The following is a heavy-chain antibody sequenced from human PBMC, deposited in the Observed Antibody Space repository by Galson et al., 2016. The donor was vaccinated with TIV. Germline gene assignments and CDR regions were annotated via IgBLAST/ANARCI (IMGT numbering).Heavy chain of an antibody. J-gene: IGHJ4*02. CDR3: ARARGYSGHEGNY. V-gene: IGHV1-69*13. CDR1: GGTFSSYA. CDR2: IIGMFGTT. D-gene: IGHD5-12*01. Sequence: SVKVSCKASGGTFSSYAFSWVRQAPGQGLEWMGRIIGMFGTTNYAQKFQGRVTITADELTNTAYMELSSLRSEDTAMYYCARARGYSGHEGNYWGQGTLVTVSS.